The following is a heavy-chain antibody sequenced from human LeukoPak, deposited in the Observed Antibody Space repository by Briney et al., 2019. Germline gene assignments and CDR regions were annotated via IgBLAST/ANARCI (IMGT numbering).Heavy chain of an antibody. J-gene: IGHJ4*02. Sequence: PGESLKISCKGSGYSFTNYWIGWVRQMPGKGLEWMGIIYPGDSDTRYSPSFEGQVTISADKSISTAYLQWSSLKASDTAMYYCARKTLMDTAMVTFDYWGQGTPVTVSS. D-gene: IGHD5-18*01. CDR1: GYSFTNYW. CDR3: ARKTLMDTAMVTFDY. CDR2: IYPGDSDT. V-gene: IGHV5-51*01.